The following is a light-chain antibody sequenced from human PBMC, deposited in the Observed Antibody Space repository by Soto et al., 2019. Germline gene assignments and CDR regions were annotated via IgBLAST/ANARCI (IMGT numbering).Light chain of an antibody. J-gene: IGKJ4*01. V-gene: IGKV3-20*01. CDR2: GAS. Sequence: EIVLTQSPGTLSLSRGERATLXXSASQSVSSSYLAWYQQKPGQAPRVXIYGASSRATGIPDRFSGSGSGTDFTLTISRLEPEDFAVYYCQQYGSSPLTFGGGTKVDIK. CDR3: QQYGSSPLT. CDR1: QSVSSSY.